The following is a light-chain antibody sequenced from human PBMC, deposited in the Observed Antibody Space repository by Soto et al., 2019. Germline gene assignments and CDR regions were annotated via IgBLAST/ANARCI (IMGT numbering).Light chain of an antibody. V-gene: IGLV1-40*01. CDR3: QSYDGTLSGYYV. CDR1: SSNIGAGYD. J-gene: IGLJ1*01. CDR2: GTT. Sequence: QSMLTQPPSVSVAPGQMVTISCTGSSSNIGAGYDVHWYQQLPGTAPKLIIYGTTNRPSGVPDRFSGSKSGTSASLAITGLQAEDEADYYCQSYDGTLSGYYVFGIGTKVTX.